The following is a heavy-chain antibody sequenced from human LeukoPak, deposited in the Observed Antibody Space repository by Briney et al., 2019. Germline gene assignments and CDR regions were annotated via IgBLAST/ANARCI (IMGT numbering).Heavy chain of an antibody. D-gene: IGHD3-10*01. CDR1: GFTLSSSE. Sequence: GGSLRLSCAASGFTLSSSEMNWVRQAPGKGLEWVASINQDGGEIHYVDSVKGRFTISRDNAKNSLYLQMNSLTAEDTAVHYCVRAHHPGGWFDPWGQGTLVTVSS. CDR2: INQDGGEI. J-gene: IGHJ5*02. CDR3: VRAHHPGGWFDP. V-gene: IGHV3-7*04.